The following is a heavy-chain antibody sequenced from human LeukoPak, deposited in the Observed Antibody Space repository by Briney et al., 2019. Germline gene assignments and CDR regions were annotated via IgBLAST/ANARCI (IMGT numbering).Heavy chain of an antibody. V-gene: IGHV3-21*01. CDR2: ISSSSSYI. J-gene: IGHJ5*02. CDR3: ARDSDYYDSSGYYLNWFDP. D-gene: IGHD3-22*01. CDR1: GFTFSSYS. Sequence: GGSLRLSCAASGFTFSSYSMNWVRQAPGKGLEWVSSISSSSSYIYYADSVKGRFTISRDNAKNSPYLQMNSLRAEDTAVYYCARDSDYYDSSGYYLNWFDPWGQGTLVTVSS.